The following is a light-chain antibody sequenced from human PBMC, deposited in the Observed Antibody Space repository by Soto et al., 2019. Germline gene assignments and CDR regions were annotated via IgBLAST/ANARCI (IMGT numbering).Light chain of an antibody. CDR2: SNN. Sequence: QSVLTQPPSASGTPGQRVTISCSGISSNIGSNTVNWYQRLPGTAPKLLIYSNNQRPSGVPDRFSGSKSGTSASLAISGLQSEDEADYYCAAWDDSLNGHWVFGGGTKLTVL. CDR3: AAWDDSLNGHWV. V-gene: IGLV1-44*01. CDR1: SSNIGSNT. J-gene: IGLJ3*02.